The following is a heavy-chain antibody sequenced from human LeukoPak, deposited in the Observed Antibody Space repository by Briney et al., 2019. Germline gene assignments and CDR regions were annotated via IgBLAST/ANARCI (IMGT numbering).Heavy chain of an antibody. CDR1: GYTFTSYD. CDR3: ARGPPSTPLRMVYYMDV. D-gene: IGHD2-2*01. Sequence: ASVKVSCKASGYTFTSYDINWVRQATGQGLEWMGWMNPNSGNTDYAQKFQGRVTITRNTSISTAYMELSSLRSEDTAVYYCARGPPSTPLRMVYYMDVWGKGTTVTVSS. V-gene: IGHV1-8*03. J-gene: IGHJ6*03. CDR2: MNPNSGNT.